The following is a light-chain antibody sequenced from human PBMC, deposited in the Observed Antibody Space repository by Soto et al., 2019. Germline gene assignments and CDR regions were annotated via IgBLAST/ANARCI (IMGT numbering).Light chain of an antibody. CDR3: QQANSFPFT. Sequence: DIQMTQSPSSVSACVGDRVNITCRASQAIRSWLAWYQQKPGKAPKLLIYAASSLQSGVPSRFSGSGSGTDFTLTISSLQPEDFATYYCQQANSFPFTFGPGTKVDIK. J-gene: IGKJ3*01. CDR2: AAS. V-gene: IGKV1-12*01. CDR1: QAIRSW.